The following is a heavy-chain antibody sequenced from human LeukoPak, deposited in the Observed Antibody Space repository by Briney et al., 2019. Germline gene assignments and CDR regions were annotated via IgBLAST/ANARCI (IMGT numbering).Heavy chain of an antibody. CDR1: GFTFSSYA. V-gene: IGHV3-23*01. CDR3: AKGGYCSSTSCAQLDY. Sequence: GGSLRLSCAASGFTFSSYAMSWVRQAPGKGLEWVSAISGSGGSTYYADSVKGRFIISRDNSKNTLYLQMNSLRAEDTAVYYCAKGGYCSSTSCAQLDYWGQGTLVTVSS. CDR2: ISGSGGST. D-gene: IGHD2-2*01. J-gene: IGHJ4*02.